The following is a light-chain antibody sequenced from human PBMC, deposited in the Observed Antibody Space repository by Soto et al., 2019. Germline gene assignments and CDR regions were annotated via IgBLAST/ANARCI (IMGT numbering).Light chain of an antibody. CDR1: SSDFGGYSY. CDR3: SSYGGSSYV. CDR2: EVT. Sequence: QSALTQPPSASGSAGQSVTISCTGSSSDFGGYSYVSWYQQHPGKAPKLIIYEVTERPSGVPDRFSGSKSGNTASLTVSGLQAEDEADYYRSSYGGSSYVFGTGTKVTVL. J-gene: IGLJ1*01. V-gene: IGLV2-8*01.